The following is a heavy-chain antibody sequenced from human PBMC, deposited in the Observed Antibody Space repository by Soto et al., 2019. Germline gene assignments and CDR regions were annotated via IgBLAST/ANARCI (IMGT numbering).Heavy chain of an antibody. D-gene: IGHD3-3*01. CDR1: GYSFTSYW. V-gene: IGHV5-51*01. CDR3: ARGYYDFWSGYSSADYYYGMDV. CDR2: IYPGDSDT. Sequence: GESLKISCKGSGYSFTSYWIGWVRQMPGKGLEWMGIIYPGDSDTRYSPSFQGQVTISADKSISTAYLQWSSLKASDTAMYYCARGYYDFWSGYSSADYYYGMDVWGQGTTVTVSS. J-gene: IGHJ6*02.